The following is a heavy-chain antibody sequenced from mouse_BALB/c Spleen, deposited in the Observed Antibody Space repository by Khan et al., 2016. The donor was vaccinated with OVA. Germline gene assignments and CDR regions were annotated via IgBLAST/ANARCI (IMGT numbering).Heavy chain of an antibody. Sequence: QVQLKQSGPGLLQPSQSLSITCTVSGFSLTTYGVHWVRQSPGKGLEWLGLIWSGGNTDYNTAFISRLSISKDNSKSQVFFKMNSLQADDTAIYYCARKSDMYDFTYWGQGTLVTVSA. CDR3: ARKSDMYDFTY. D-gene: IGHD2-14*01. J-gene: IGHJ3*01. CDR2: IWSGGNT. CDR1: GFSLTTYG. V-gene: IGHV2-4-1*01.